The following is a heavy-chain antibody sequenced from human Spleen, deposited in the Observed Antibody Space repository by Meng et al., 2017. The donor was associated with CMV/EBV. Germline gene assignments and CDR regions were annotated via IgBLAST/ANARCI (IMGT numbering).Heavy chain of an antibody. D-gene: IGHD3/OR15-3a*01. J-gene: IGHJ4*02. V-gene: IGHV3-7*01. CDR2: LNQDGSQK. Sequence: GESLKISCEASGFTFSTYARRWVRQAPGKGLEWVATLNQDGSQKYYVDSVKGRFTVSKDNAKNSLSLQLSSLRVEVTAVYYCATDTGTHWGQGTLVTVSS. CDR3: ATDTGTH. CDR1: GFTFSTYA.